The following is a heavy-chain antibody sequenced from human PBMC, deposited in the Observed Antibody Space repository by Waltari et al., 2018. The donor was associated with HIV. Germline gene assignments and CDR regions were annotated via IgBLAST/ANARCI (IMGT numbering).Heavy chain of an antibody. D-gene: IGHD3-10*01. Sequence: QLVESGGGVVQPGRSLRLSCAASGFILSNSGMLWVRQAPGKGLEWVALLRYDGIWKYYTESVKGRFTISRDKSKKTVFLHMNSLRPDDTAVYYCAKDLKTMLRGGGLDPWGQGTLVTVSS. CDR2: LRYDGIWK. V-gene: IGHV3-30*02. J-gene: IGHJ5*02. CDR1: GFILSNSG. CDR3: AKDLKTMLRGGGLDP.